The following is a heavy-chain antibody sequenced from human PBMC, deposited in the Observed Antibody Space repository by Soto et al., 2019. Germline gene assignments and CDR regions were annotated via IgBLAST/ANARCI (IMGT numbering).Heavy chain of an antibody. CDR3: ARERLGHYYDSGGYPRSGMDV. J-gene: IGHJ6*02. Sequence: SETLSLTCTVSGGSISSSSYYWGWIRQPPGKGLEWIGSIYYSGSTYYNPSLKSRVTISVDTSKNQFSLKLSSVTAADTAVYYCARERLGHYYDSGGYPRSGMDVWGQGTTVTVSS. CDR2: IYYSGST. V-gene: IGHV4-39*07. CDR1: GGSISSSSYY. D-gene: IGHD3-22*01.